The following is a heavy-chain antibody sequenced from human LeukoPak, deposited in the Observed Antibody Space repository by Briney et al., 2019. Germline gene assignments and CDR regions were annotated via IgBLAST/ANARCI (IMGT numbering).Heavy chain of an antibody. CDR1: GGSISSYY. J-gene: IGHJ4*02. D-gene: IGHD6-19*01. Sequence: SETLSLTCTVSGGSISSYYWSWIRQPAGKGLEWIGRIYTSGSTNYNPSLKSRVTMSVDTSKNQFSLKLSSVTAADTAVYYCARSLAEQWLVSLYYFDYWGQGTLVTVSS. CDR2: IYTSGST. CDR3: ARSLAEQWLVSLYYFDY. V-gene: IGHV4-4*07.